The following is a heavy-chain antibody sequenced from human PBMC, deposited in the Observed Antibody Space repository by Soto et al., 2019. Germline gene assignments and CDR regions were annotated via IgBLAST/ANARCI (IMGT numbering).Heavy chain of an antibody. CDR2: INAGNGNT. CDR3: AKDKITGILDY. J-gene: IGHJ4*02. CDR1: GYTFTSYA. Sequence: QVQLVQSGAEEKKPGASVKVSCKASGYTFTSYAMHWVRQAPGQRLEWMGWINAGNGNTKYSQKFQGRVTITRDTSASTAHMELRSLRSEGTAVYSCAKDKITGILDYWGQGTLVTVSS. D-gene: IGHD1-20*01. V-gene: IGHV1-3*05.